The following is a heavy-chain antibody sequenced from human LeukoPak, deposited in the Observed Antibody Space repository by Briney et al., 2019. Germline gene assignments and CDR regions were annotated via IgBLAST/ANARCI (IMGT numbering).Heavy chain of an antibody. D-gene: IGHD3-3*01. Sequence: ASQTLSLTCTVSGGSISSGDYYWSWIRQSPGKGLEWIGYIYYSGSTYYNPSLKSRVTISVDTSKNQFSLKLSSVTAADTAVYYCARTFGVVWYFDLWGRGTLVTVSS. J-gene: IGHJ2*01. V-gene: IGHV4-30-4*01. CDR2: IYYSGST. CDR3: ARTFGVVWYFDL. CDR1: GGSISSGDYY.